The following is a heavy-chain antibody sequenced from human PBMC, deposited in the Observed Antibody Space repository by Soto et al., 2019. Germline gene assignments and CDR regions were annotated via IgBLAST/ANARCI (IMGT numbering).Heavy chain of an antibody. J-gene: IGHJ4*02. CDR2: IWPDDSDV. D-gene: IGHD3-22*01. CDR3: ARLSSSGFDF. CDR1: GFTFNTYW. V-gene: IGHV5-51*01. Sequence: PGESLKISCKTSGFTFNTYWIAWVRQRPGKGLEWMGIIWPDDSDVRYGPSLRGQITISADRSTSTANMQWRSLKASDTAMYYCARLSSSGFDFWGQGTQVTVSS.